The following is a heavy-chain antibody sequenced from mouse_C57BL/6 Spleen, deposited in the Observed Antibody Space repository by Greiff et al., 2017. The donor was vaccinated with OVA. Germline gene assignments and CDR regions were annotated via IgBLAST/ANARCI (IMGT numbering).Heavy chain of an antibody. CDR3: ARYYGSRGYFDY. D-gene: IGHD1-1*01. CDR1: GYTFTSYW. CDR2: IDPSDSYT. V-gene: IGHV1-69*01. J-gene: IGHJ2*01. Sequence: QVQLQQPGAELVMPGASVKLSCKASGYTFTSYWMHWVKQRPGQGLEWIGEIDPSDSYTNYNQKFKGKSTLTVDKSSSTAYMQLSSLTSEDSAVYYCARYYGSRGYFDYWGQGTTLTVSS.